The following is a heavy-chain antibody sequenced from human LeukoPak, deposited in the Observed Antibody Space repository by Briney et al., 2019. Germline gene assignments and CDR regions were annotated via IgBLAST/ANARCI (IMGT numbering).Heavy chain of an antibody. D-gene: IGHD6-6*01. Sequence: GGSLRLSCAASGFTFTTYSMNWVRQAPGKGLEWVSDSTSTGTMFYSDSVKGRFTTSRDNAKNSLYLQMNTLRAEDTAVYYCARWGEQLVIYWGQGTLVTVSS. CDR2: STSTGTM. CDR3: ARWGEQLVIY. J-gene: IGHJ4*02. V-gene: IGHV3-48*01. CDR1: GFTFTTYS.